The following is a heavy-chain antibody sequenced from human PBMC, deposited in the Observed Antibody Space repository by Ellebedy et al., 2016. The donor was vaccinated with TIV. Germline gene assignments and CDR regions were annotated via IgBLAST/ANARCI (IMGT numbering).Heavy chain of an antibody. V-gene: IGHV3-7*04. J-gene: IGHJ4*02. CDR2: IKQDGSEK. Sequence: GESLKISCAASGFTFSSYWMSWVRQAPGKGLEWVANIKQDGSEKYYVDSVKGRFTISRDNAKNSLYLQMNSLRAEDTAVYYCARALSDRFTNGVFFYFDYWGQGTLVTVSS. CDR3: ARALSDRFTNGVFFYFDY. D-gene: IGHD2-8*01. CDR1: GFTFSSYW.